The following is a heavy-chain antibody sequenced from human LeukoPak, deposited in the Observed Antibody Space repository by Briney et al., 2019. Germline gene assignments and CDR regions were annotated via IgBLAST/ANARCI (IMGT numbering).Heavy chain of an antibody. CDR2: INHSGST. D-gene: IGHD3-22*01. CDR3: ASSYDSSGYYPPRLDY. V-gene: IGHV4-34*01. J-gene: IGHJ4*02. CDR1: GGSFSGYY. Sequence: SETLSLTCAVYGGSFSGYYWSWIRQPPGKGLEWIGEINHSGSTNYNPSLKSRVTISVDTSKNQFSLKLSSVTAADTAVYYCASSYDSSGYYPPRLDYWGQGTLVTVSS.